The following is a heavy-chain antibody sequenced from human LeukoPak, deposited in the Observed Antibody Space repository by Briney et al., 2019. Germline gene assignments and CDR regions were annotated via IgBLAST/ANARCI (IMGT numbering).Heavy chain of an antibody. CDR3: ARASRFATAGRYYMDV. D-gene: IGHD3-10*01. CDR1: SGSISSYY. Sequence: PSETLSLTCTVSSGSISSYYWSWLRQPPGKGLEWIGYIYTSGSTNYNPSLKSRVTISVDTSKNQFSLKLSSVTAADTAVYYCARASRFATAGRYYMDVWGKGTTVTVSS. CDR2: IYTSGST. V-gene: IGHV4-4*08. J-gene: IGHJ6*03.